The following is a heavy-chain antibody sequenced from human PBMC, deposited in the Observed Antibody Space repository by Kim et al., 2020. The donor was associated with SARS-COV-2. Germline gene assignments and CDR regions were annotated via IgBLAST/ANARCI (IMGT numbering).Heavy chain of an antibody. D-gene: IGHD5-18*01. Sequence: NPSLKSRVPKSVDTSKNQFSLKLSSVTAADTAVYYCARQDTAMVTGFDYWGQGTLVTVSS. J-gene: IGHJ4*02. CDR3: ARQDTAMVTGFDY. V-gene: IGHV4-59*08.